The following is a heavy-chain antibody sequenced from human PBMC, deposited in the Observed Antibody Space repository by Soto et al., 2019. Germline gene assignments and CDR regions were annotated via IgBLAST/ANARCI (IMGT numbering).Heavy chain of an antibody. D-gene: IGHD3-9*01. CDR3: AREWTYYDILTGYPYFGMDV. CDR1: GFTFSSYA. J-gene: IGHJ6*02. CDR2: ISYDGSNK. Sequence: PGGSLRLSCAASGFTFSSYAMHWVRQAPGKGLEWVAVISYDGSNKYYADSVKGRFTISRDNSKNTLYLQMNSLRAEDTAVYYCAREWTYYDILTGYPYFGMDVWGQGTTVTVS. V-gene: IGHV3-30-3*01.